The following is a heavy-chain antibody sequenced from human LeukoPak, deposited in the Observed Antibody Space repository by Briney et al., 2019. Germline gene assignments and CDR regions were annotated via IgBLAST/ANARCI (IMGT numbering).Heavy chain of an antibody. V-gene: IGHV1-69*05. Sequence: SVKVSCKASGGTFSSYAITWVRQAPGQGLEWMGGIIPIFGTANYAQKFQGRVTITTDESTSTAYMELSSLRSEDTAVYYCARGGSSSGWYGNYYFDYWGQGTLVTVSS. CDR3: ARGGSSSGWYGNYYFDY. J-gene: IGHJ4*02. CDR2: IIPIFGTA. CDR1: GGTFSSYA. D-gene: IGHD6-19*01.